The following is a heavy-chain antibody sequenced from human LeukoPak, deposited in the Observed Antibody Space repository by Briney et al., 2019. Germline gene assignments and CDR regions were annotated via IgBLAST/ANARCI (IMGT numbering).Heavy chain of an antibody. CDR1: GFTFSSYE. Sequence: GGSLRLSCAASGFTFSSYEMNWVRQAPGKGLEWVSYISSSCSTIYYADSVKCRFTIPRDNAKNSLYPQMNSLRAEDTAVYYCARDRWFGELHYYYYGMDVWGQGTTVTVSS. V-gene: IGHV3-48*03. CDR3: ARDRWFGELHYYYYGMDV. CDR2: ISSSCSTI. D-gene: IGHD3-10*01. J-gene: IGHJ6*02.